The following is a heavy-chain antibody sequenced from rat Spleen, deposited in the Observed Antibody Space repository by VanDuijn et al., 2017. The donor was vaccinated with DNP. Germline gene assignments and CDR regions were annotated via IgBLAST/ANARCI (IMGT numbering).Heavy chain of an antibody. J-gene: IGHJ3*01. CDR3: VTQGWFAY. CDR1: GFTFSDYN. V-gene: IGHV5S10*01. CDR2: IIYDGSRT. Sequence: EVQLVESGGGLVQPGRSLKLSCAASGFTFSDYNMAWVRQAPKKGLEWVATIIYDGSRTYYRDSVKGRFTVSRDDSRSTLYLQMDTLRSEDTATYYCVTQGWFAYWGQGTLVTVSS.